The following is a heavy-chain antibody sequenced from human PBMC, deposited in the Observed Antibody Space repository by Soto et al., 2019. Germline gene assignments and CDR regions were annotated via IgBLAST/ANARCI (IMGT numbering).Heavy chain of an antibody. J-gene: IGHJ6*02. CDR2: ISDTGGRT. CDR3: GKVVHYYSYGMDV. V-gene: IGHV3-23*01. Sequence: GGSLRLSCAASGFTFRRYAMTWVRQAPGKGLEWVSTISDTGGRTYYADSVKGRFTIPRDNSKNTLYLQMDSLRAEDTAVYYCGKVVHYYSYGMDVWGQGTTVTVSS. CDR1: GFTFRRYA. D-gene: IGHD6-6*01.